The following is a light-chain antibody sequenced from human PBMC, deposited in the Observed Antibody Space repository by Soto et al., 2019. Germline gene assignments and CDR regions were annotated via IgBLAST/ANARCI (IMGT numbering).Light chain of an antibody. CDR2: GVS. J-gene: IGLJ2*01. CDR1: SSDVGDYNY. V-gene: IGLV2-14*01. Sequence: QSVLTQPASVSGSPGQSITISCTGTSSDVGDYNYVSWYQQHPGKAPKLIIYGVSNRPSGISNRFSGSKSGNTASLTVSGLQAEDEAAYYCSSYTATNTLVFGGGTKVTVL. CDR3: SSYTATNTLV.